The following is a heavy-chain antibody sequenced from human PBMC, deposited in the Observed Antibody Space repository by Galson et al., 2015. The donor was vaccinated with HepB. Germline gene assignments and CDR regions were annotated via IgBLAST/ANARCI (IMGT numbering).Heavy chain of an antibody. V-gene: IGHV3-74*01. CDR2: TNRDGSVT. CDR3: ARGVRGSYPTFDY. Sequence: SLRLSCAASGFTFSSYFMDWVRQAPGKGLVWVSDTNRDGSVTRYADSVKGRFTISRDNAKNSLYLRMNSLRAEDTALYYCARGVRGSYPTFDYWGQGTLVTVSS. D-gene: IGHD3-10*01. CDR1: GFTFSSYF. J-gene: IGHJ4*02.